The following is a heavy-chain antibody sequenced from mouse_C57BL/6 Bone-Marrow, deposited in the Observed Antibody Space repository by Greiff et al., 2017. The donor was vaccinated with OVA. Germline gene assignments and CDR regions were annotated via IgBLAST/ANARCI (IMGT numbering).Heavy chain of an antibody. D-gene: IGHD2-3*01. J-gene: IGHJ1*03. CDR2: INYDGSST. CDR3: ARDLDGFHWYFDV. V-gene: IGHV5-16*01. CDR1: GFTFSDYY. Sequence: EVKVVESEGGLVQPGSSMKLSCTASGFTFSDYYMAWVRQVPEKGLEWVANINYDGSSTYYLDSLKSRFIISRDNAKNILYLQMSSLKSEDTATYYCARDLDGFHWYFDVWGTGTTVTVSS.